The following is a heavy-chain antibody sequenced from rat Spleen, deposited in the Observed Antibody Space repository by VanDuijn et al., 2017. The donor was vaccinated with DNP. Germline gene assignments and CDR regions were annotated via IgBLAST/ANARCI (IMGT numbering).Heavy chain of an antibody. CDR3: TRDGPPYYGVPFDY. J-gene: IGHJ2*01. Sequence: EVQLQESGPGLVKPSQSLSLTCSVTGYSITSNYWGWIRKLPGNKMEWMGFISYSGSASYNPSLKSRFSITRDTSKNQFFLQLNSVTTEDTGTYYCTRDGPPYYGVPFDYWGQGVMVTVSS. CDR2: ISYSGSA. V-gene: IGHV3-1*01. CDR1: GYSITSNY. D-gene: IGHD1-7*01.